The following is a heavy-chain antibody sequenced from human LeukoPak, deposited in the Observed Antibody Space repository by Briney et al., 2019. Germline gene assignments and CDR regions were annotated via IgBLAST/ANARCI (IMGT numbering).Heavy chain of an antibody. CDR2: IRYDGSNK. Sequence: GGSLRLSCAASGFTFSSYGMHWVRHAPGKGLEWVAFIRYDGSNKYYADSVKGRLTISRDNSKNTLYLQMNSLRAEDTAVYYCAKALHGSGLNLFDYWGQGTLVTVSS. V-gene: IGHV3-30*02. CDR1: GFTFSSYG. CDR3: AKALHGSGLNLFDY. J-gene: IGHJ4*02. D-gene: IGHD3-10*01.